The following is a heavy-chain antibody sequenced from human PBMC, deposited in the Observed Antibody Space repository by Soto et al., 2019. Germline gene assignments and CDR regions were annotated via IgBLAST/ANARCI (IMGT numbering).Heavy chain of an antibody. Sequence: GGSLRLSCAASGFTVSSNYMSWVRQAPGKGLEWVSVIYSGGSTYYADSVKGRFTISRHNSKNTLYLQMNSLRAEDTAVYYCATSRTVVVVAVASGPDWYFDLWGRGTLVTVSS. V-gene: IGHV3-53*04. CDR1: GFTVSSNY. D-gene: IGHD2-15*01. J-gene: IGHJ2*01. CDR2: IYSGGST. CDR3: ATSRTVVVVAVASGPDWYFDL.